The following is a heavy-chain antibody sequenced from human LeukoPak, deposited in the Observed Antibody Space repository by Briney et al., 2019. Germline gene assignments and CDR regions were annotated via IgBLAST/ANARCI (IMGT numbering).Heavy chain of an antibody. D-gene: IGHD5-18*01. V-gene: IGHV1-69*13. J-gene: IGHJ4*02. CDR3: ARVPGYSYVPPFDY. CDR1: GGTFSSYA. Sequence: ASVKVSCKASGGTFSSYAISWVRQAPGQGLEWMGGIIPIFGTANYAQKFQGRVTITADESTSTAYMELSSLRSEDTAVYYCARVPGYSYVPPFDYWGQGTLVTVSS. CDR2: IIPIFGTA.